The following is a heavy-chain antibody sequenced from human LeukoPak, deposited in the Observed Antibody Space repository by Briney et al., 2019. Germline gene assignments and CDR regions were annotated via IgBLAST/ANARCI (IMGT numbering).Heavy chain of an antibody. D-gene: IGHD3-10*01. Sequence: AASVKVSCKASGYTFTSYDINGVRQATGQGLEWMGWMNPNSGNTGYAQKFQGRVTMTRNTSISTAYMELSSLRSEDTAVYYCARGPYGSGSYQFDYWGQGTLVTVSS. CDR1: GYTFTSYD. CDR2: MNPNSGNT. J-gene: IGHJ4*02. CDR3: ARGPYGSGSYQFDY. V-gene: IGHV1-8*01.